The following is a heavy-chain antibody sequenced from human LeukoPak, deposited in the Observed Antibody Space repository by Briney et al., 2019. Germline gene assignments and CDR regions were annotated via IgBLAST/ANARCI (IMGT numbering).Heavy chain of an antibody. CDR1: GYTLTELS. CDR2: FDPEDGET. V-gene: IGHV1-24*01. J-gene: IGHJ4*02. CDR3: ATGGYYYDSSGYLVFDY. D-gene: IGHD3-22*01. Sequence: ASVKVSCKVSGYTLTELSMHRVRQAPGKGLEWMGGFDPEDGETIYAQKFQGRVTMTEDTSTDTAYMELSSLRSEDTAVYYCATGGYYYDSSGYLVFDYWGQGTLVTVSS.